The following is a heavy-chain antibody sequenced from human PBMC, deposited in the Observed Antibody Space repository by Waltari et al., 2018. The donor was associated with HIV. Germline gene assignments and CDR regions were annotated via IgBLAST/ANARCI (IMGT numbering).Heavy chain of an antibody. V-gene: IGHV4-59*01. CDR2: IYYTGTS. D-gene: IGHD3-3*01. Sequence: QVQLKESGPGLGKHSETLSLTCNVSAAIINNYYLSWSRQSPAKGLEWIGYIYYTGTSNYNPSPSLKSRVTMSLDTSKTQFSLKLTSVSAADTAVYYCARTVGTSISGVITYNWFDSWGQGTLVTVSS. CDR3: ARTVGTSISGVITYNWFDS. J-gene: IGHJ5*01. CDR1: AAIINNYY.